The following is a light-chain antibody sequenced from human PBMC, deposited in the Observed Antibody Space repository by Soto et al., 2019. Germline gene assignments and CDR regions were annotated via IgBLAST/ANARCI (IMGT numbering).Light chain of an antibody. CDR3: SSYAGSKTL. CDR2: EVT. CDR1: SSDVGNYNY. V-gene: IGLV2-8*01. J-gene: IGLJ3*02. Sequence: QSALTQPPSASGSPGQSVTISCTGTSSDVGNYNYVSWYQQHPGKAPKLMICEVTKRPSGVPDRFSGSKSGNTASLTVSGLQAEDEADYYCSSYAGSKTLFGGGTKLTVL.